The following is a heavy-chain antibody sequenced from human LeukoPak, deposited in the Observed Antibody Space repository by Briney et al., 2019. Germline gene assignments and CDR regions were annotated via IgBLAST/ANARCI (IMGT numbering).Heavy chain of an antibody. CDR1: GGSISSGDYY. Sequence: SQTLSLTCTVSGGSISSGDYYWSWIRQPPGKGLEWIGYIYYSGSTYYNPSLKSRVTISVDTSKNQFSLKLSSVAAADTAVYYCARGRRKYCSSTSCYKGIDYWGQGTLVTVSS. D-gene: IGHD2-2*02. CDR2: IYYSGST. J-gene: IGHJ4*02. CDR3: ARGRRKYCSSTSCYKGIDY. V-gene: IGHV4-30-4*01.